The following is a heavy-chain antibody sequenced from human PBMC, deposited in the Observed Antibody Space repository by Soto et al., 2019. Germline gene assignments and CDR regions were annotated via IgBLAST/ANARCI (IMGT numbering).Heavy chain of an antibody. CDR3: ARAVVVVVAANRNYYYYGMDV. D-gene: IGHD2-15*01. CDR1: GGSISSGGYY. CDR2: IYYSGST. V-gene: IGHV4-31*03. J-gene: IGHJ6*02. Sequence: PSYTLSLTCTVSGGSISSGGYYWSWIRQHPGKGLEWIGYIYYSGSTYYNPSLKSRVTISVDTSKNQFSLKLSSVTAADTAVYYCARAVVVVVAANRNYYYYGMDVWGQGTTVTASS.